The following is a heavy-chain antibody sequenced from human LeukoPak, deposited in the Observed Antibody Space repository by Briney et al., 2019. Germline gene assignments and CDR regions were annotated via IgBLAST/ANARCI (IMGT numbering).Heavy chain of an antibody. J-gene: IGHJ4*02. CDR1: GFTFSNAW. Sequence: GGSLRLSCAASGFTFSNAWMSWVRQAPGKGLEWVGRIKSKTDGGTTDYAAPVKGRFTISRDDSKNTLYLQMNSLKTDDTAVYYCTTPLYGDYYFDYWGQGTLVTVSS. V-gene: IGHV3-15*01. CDR2: IKSKTDGGTT. CDR3: TTPLYGDYYFDY. D-gene: IGHD4-17*01.